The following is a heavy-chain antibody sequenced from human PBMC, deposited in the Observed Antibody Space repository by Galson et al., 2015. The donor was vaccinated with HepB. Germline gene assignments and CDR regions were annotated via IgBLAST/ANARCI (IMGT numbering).Heavy chain of an antibody. CDR3: ARDPATNRGDGDYFDY. D-gene: IGHD7-27*01. Sequence: SLRLSCAASGFTFSNYAMHWVRQAPGKGLEWVAVISYDGSNKYYADSVEGRFTISRDNSKNTLYLQMNSLRAEDTAVYYCARDPATNRGDGDYFDYWGQGTLVTVSS. J-gene: IGHJ4*02. CDR1: GFTFSNYA. CDR2: ISYDGSNK. V-gene: IGHV3-30-3*01.